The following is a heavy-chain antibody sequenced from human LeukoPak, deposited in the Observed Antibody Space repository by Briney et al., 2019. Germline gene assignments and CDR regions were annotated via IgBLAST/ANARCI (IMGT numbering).Heavy chain of an antibody. Sequence: GESLKISCKGSGYSFTSYWIGWVRQMPGKGLEWMGIIYPGDSDTRYSPSFQGQVTISADKSISTAYLQWSSLKASDAAMYYCARYATSRDGYNLYYYYYMDVWGKGTTVTISS. CDR1: GYSFTSYW. D-gene: IGHD5-24*01. CDR2: IYPGDSDT. CDR3: ARYATSRDGYNLYYYYYMDV. V-gene: IGHV5-51*01. J-gene: IGHJ6*03.